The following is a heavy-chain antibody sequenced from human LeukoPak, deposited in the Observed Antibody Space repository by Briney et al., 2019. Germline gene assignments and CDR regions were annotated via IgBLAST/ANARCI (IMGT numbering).Heavy chain of an antibody. CDR2: ISGSST. D-gene: IGHD5-18*01. V-gene: IGHV3-23*01. J-gene: IGHJ2*01. CDR1: GFTFSSYA. Sequence: PGGSLRLSCAASGFTFSSYAVSWVRQAPGKGLEWVSAISGSSTYYVDSMKGRFTISRDNSKNTLYLQMNSLRAEDTAVYYCATDPADTYPNWYFDLWGRGTLVTVSS. CDR3: ATDPADTYPNWYFDL.